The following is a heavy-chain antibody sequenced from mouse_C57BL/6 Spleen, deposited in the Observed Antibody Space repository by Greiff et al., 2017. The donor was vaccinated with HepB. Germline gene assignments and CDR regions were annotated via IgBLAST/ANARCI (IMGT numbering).Heavy chain of an antibody. CDR3: ARDKGSNWAMDY. J-gene: IGHJ4*01. Sequence: VQLKESGGGLVKPGGSLKLSCAASGFTFSSYAMSWVRQTPEKRLEWVATISDGGSYTYYPDNVKGRFTISRDNAKNNLYLQMRHLKSEDTAMYYCARDKGSNWAMDYWGQGTSVTVSS. CDR1: GFTFSSYA. V-gene: IGHV5-4*01. CDR2: ISDGGSYT. D-gene: IGHD2-5*01.